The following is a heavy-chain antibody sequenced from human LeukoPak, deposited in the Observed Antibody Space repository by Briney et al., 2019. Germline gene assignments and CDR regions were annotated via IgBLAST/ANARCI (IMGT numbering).Heavy chain of an antibody. V-gene: IGHV3-21*01. J-gene: IGHJ3*02. D-gene: IGHD1-26*01. Sequence: GGSLRLSCAASGFTFSSYSMNWVRQAPGKGLEWVSSISSSSSYIYYADSVKGRFTISRDNAKNSLYLQMNSLRAEDTAVYYCARDARSGSGSCSAFDIWGQGTMVTVSS. CDR2: ISSSSSYI. CDR1: GFTFSSYS. CDR3: ARDARSGSGSCSAFDI.